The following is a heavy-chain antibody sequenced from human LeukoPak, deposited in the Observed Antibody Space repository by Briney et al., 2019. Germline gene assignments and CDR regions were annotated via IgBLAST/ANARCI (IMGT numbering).Heavy chain of an antibody. Sequence: GGSLRLSCAASGFTVSSNYMSWVRQTPGKGLEWVSVIYSGGSTYYADSVKGRFTISRDNSKNTLYLQMNSLRAEDTAVYYCARVDGFDYYYYGMDVWGQGTTVTVSS. J-gene: IGHJ6*02. D-gene: IGHD5-24*01. CDR3: ARVDGFDYYYYGMDV. CDR2: IYSGGST. CDR1: GFTVSSNY. V-gene: IGHV3-66*01.